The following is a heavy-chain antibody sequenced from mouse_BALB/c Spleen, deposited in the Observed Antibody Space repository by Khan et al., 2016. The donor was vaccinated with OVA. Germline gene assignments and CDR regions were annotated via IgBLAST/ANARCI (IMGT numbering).Heavy chain of an antibody. CDR1: GYTFTNYG. V-gene: IGHV9-3-1*01. J-gene: IGHJ4*01. D-gene: IGHD3-3*01. CDR3: VRGGRRAMDY. CDR2: INSNTGEA. Sequence: QIQLVQSGPELKKPGETVKISCKASGYTFTNYGMNWVKQAPGKGLKWMGWINSNTGEATYADDFKGRFAFSLETSASTAYLQIKNLKHEDTATYFCVRGGRRAMDYWGQGTSVTGSS.